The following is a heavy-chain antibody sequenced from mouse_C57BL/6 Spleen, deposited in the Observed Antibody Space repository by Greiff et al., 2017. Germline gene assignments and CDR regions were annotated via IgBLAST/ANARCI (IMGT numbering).Heavy chain of an antibody. CDR2: ISSGGDYI. CDR1: GFTFSSYA. D-gene: IGHD1-1*01. Sequence: EVQRVESGEGLVKPGGSLKLSCAASGFTFSSYAMSWVRQTPEKRLEWVAYISSGGDYIYYADTVKGRFTISRENARNTLYLQMSSLKSEDTAMYYCTRVGSGYAMDYWGQGTSVTVSS. V-gene: IGHV5-9-1*02. CDR3: TRVGSGYAMDY. J-gene: IGHJ4*01.